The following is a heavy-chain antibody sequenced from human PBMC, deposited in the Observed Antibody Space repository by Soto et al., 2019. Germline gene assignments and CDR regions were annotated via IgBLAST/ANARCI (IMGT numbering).Heavy chain of an antibody. V-gene: IGHV4-59*12. CDR1: GGSISSYY. CDR2: IYYSGST. Sequence: PSETLSLTCTVSGGSISSYYWSWIRQPPGKGLEWIGYIYYSGSTNYNPSLKSRVTISVDTSKNQFSLKLSSVTAADTAVYYCAREAVVVVAATARNWFDPWGQGTLVTVSS. J-gene: IGHJ5*02. D-gene: IGHD2-15*01. CDR3: AREAVVVVAATARNWFDP.